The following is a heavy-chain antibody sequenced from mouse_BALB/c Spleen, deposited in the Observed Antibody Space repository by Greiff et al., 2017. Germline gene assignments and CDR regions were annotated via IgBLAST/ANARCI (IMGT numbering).Heavy chain of an antibody. CDR3: AREDSMDY. CDR1: GFTFSDYY. CDR2: ISDGGSYT. J-gene: IGHJ4*01. V-gene: IGHV5-4*02. Sequence: DVHLVESGGGLVKPGGSLKLSCAASGFTFSDYYMYWVRQTPEKRLEWVATISDGGSYTYYPDSVKGRFTISRDNAKNNLYLQMSSLKSEDTAMYYCAREDSMDYWGQGTSVTVSS.